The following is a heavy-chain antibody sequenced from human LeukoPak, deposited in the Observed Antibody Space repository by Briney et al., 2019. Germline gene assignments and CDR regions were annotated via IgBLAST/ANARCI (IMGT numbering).Heavy chain of an antibody. CDR2: ISSIASTI. V-gene: IGHV3-48*03. CDR3: ARRGGYGYFTIDY. Sequence: PGGSLRLSCAASGFTFTTYEMNWVCQSPGKGLEWVSYISSIASTIYYADSVKGRFTISRDNAKNTLYLQMKSLRAEDTAVYYCARRGGYGYFTIDYWGQGTLVTVSS. CDR1: GFTFTTYE. J-gene: IGHJ4*02. D-gene: IGHD5-18*01.